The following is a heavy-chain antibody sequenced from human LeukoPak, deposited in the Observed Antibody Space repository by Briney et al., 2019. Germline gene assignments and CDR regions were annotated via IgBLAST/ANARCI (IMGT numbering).Heavy chain of an antibody. V-gene: IGHV3-23*01. CDR1: GFTFSSYA. D-gene: IGHD1-26*01. Sequence: GRSLRLSCAASGFTFSSYAMSWVRQAPGKGLEWVSDNSGSGGSTYYADSVKGRFTMSRDNSKNTLYLQMNNLRAEDTAVYYCAKEGVYSGSSLYYFDSWGQGTLVTVSS. CDR3: AKEGVYSGSSLYYFDS. J-gene: IGHJ4*02. CDR2: NSGSGGST.